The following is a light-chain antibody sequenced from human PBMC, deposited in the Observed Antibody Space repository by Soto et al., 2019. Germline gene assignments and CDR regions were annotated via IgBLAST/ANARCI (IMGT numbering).Light chain of an antibody. J-gene: IGKJ1*01. V-gene: IGKV3-20*01. CDR2: RIS. CDR1: KNLSSRN. CDR3: QQYDSSPRA. Sequence: SLSPLDIATFSSRHTKNLSSRNLAWYQQKPGQAPRPLIYRISSRATGIPDRFSGSGSGTDFTLTISRLEPEDFAVYYCQQYDSSPRAFGQGTKVDI.